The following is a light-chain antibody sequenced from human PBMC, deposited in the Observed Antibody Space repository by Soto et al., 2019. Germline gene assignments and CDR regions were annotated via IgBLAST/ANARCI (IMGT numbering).Light chain of an antibody. CDR1: KSISSS. V-gene: IGKV1-39*01. Sequence: DSHMTQPPSSLHAYVGHRVIIICVESKSISSSLNWFQQKPCKAHKLXXYAASNLQSGVPSRFSGSGSGTDFSLPISSLQPKDFATYYCQENYSVPFFTFGPGTKVDI. CDR2: AAS. J-gene: IGKJ3*01. CDR3: QENYSVPFFT.